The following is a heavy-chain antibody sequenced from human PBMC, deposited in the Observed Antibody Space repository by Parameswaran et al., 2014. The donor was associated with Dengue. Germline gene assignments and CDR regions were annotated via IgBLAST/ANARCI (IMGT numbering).Heavy chain of an antibody. CDR3: ARDGTGGLIDY. Sequence: WVRQAPGQGLEWMGLIKVSDGYTAYGKKFQDRVTMTRDTSTSIVYMELRSLTFEDTAVYFCARDGTGGLIDYWGQGTLVTVSS. CDR2: IKVSDGYT. J-gene: IGHJ4*02. D-gene: IGHD3-16*01. V-gene: IGHV1-46*01.